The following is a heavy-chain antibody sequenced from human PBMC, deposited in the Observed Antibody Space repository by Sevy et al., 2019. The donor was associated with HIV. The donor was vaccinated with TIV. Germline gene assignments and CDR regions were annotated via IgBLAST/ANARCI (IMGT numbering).Heavy chain of an antibody. CDR2: VYYTGDT. Sequence: SETLSLTCTVSYGSISGYHWTWIRQPPGKTLEYIGYVYYTGDTNYNPSLKSRVTMSVDTSKSQFSLKVTSVTAADTAGYYCARGTPCRTGDDSLNWFDPWGQGTLVTVSS. CDR3: ARGTPCRTGDDSLNWFDP. V-gene: IGHV4-59*01. J-gene: IGHJ5*02. CDR1: YGSISGYH. D-gene: IGHD1-1*01.